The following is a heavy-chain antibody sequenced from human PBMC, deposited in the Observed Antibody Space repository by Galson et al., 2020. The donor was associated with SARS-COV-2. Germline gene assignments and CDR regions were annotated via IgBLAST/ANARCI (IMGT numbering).Heavy chain of an antibody. CDR2: IYYSGST. D-gene: IGHD6-6*01. J-gene: IGHJ6*02. Sequence: SETLSLTCTVSGGSISSYYWSWIRQPPGKGLEWIGYIYYSGSTNSNPSLQSRVTISVDTYKNQFSLKLSSVTAADTAVYYCARGEGEGQLAYYYGMDVWGQGTTVTVSS. V-gene: IGHV4-59*01. CDR1: GGSISSYY. CDR3: ARGEGEGQLAYYYGMDV.